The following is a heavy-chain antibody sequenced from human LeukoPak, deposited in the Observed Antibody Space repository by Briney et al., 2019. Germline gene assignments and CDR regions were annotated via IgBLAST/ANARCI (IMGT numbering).Heavy chain of an antibody. CDR1: GGSISSGDHC. D-gene: IGHD1-7*01. Sequence: PSETLSLTCTVSGGSISSGDHCWSWIRQPPGKGLEWIGYIYYSGSTYYNPSLKSRITISIDTSKNQFSLKMTPVTAADTAVYYCARETTLPLNWFDPWGQGTLVTVSS. CDR2: IYYSGST. V-gene: IGHV4-30-4*08. J-gene: IGHJ5*02. CDR3: ARETTLPLNWFDP.